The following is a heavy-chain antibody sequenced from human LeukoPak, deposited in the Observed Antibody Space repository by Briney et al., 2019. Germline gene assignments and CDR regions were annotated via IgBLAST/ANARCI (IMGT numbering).Heavy chain of an antibody. Sequence: GGSLTLSCAVSGFTFSSRAMSWVRKAPGKGLEWVSGINGSGSSTFYAVSVKGRFTISRDSSKNTLYLQMNSVRVEDTGMYYCVRPPPGYSSSWFYFHSWGEGTLVTVSS. J-gene: IGHJ4*02. V-gene: IGHV3-23*01. CDR3: VRPPPGYSSSWFYFHS. CDR1: GFTFSSRA. CDR2: INGSGSST. D-gene: IGHD6-13*01.